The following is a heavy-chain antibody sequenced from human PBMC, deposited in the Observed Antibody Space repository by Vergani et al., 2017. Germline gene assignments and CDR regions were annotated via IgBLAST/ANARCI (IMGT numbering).Heavy chain of an antibody. CDR1: GFTSSYYG. J-gene: IGHJ1*01. CDR2: ISYDGTQK. Sequence: QVHLVESGGGVVQPGRSLRLSCVVSGFTSSYYGMHWVRQAPGKGPEWVAVISYDGTQKYYADSVKGRFTISRDNSKSTLYLQMNSLRTEDTAVYYCATKSCGTPGCQIGYFREWGQGALITVSS. V-gene: IGHV3-30*03. CDR3: ATKSCGTPGCQIGYFRE. D-gene: IGHD1-1*01.